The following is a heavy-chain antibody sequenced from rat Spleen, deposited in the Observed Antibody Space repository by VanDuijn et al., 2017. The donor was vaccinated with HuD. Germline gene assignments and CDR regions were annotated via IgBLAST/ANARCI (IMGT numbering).Heavy chain of an antibody. V-gene: IGHV5S10*01. Sequence: EVQLVESGGGLVHPGRSMRLSCAASGFTFTNSDMAWVRQAPMKGLEWVASINYDGSRTYYRDSVKGRFTISKDNAKSPLYLQIDSLRSEDTASYFCSTGQPHYWGQGVIVTVSS. CDR2: INYDGSRT. CDR1: GFTFTNSD. J-gene: IGHJ2*01. D-gene: IGHD3-4*01. CDR3: STGQPHY.